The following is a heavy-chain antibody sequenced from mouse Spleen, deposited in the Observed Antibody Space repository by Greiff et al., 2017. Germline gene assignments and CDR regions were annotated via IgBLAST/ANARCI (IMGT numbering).Heavy chain of an antibody. CDR1: GFTFSSYA. CDR3: ARCASITTVVATLPDY. Sequence: EVHLVESGGGLVKLGGSLKLSCAASGFTFSSYAMSWVRQTPEKRLEWVATISSGGGNTYYPDSVKGRFTISRDNAKNTLYLQMSSLRSEDTAMYYCARCASITTVVATLPDYWGQGTTLTVSS. D-gene: IGHD1-1*01. J-gene: IGHJ2*01. V-gene: IGHV5-9-3*01. CDR2: ISSGGGNT.